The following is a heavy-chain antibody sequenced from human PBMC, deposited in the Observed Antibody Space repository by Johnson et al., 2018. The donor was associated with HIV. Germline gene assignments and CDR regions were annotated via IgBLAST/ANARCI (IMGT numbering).Heavy chain of an antibody. CDR3: ARMTTTVSHHDAFDI. Sequence: VQLVESGGGVVRPGGSLRLSCAASGFTFDDYGMSWVRQVPGKGLEWVSGINWNGDSTGYADSVRGRFTISSDKSKNTLDLQMNSLRAEDSAVYYCARMTTTVSHHDAFDIWGQGTMVTVSS. D-gene: IGHD4-17*01. J-gene: IGHJ3*02. CDR1: GFTFDDYG. V-gene: IGHV3-20*04. CDR2: INWNGDST.